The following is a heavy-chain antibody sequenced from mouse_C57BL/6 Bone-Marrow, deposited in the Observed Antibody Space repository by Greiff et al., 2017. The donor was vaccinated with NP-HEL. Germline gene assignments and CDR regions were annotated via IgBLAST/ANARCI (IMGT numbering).Heavy chain of an antibody. Sequence: EVQLVESGAELVKPGASVKMSCTASGFNIKDYYMHWVKQRTEQGLEWIGRIDPEDGDTKYAPKFQGKATITADTSSNTAYLQLSSLTSEDTAVYYGGEGGYYVAMDYWGQGTSVTVSS. V-gene: IGHV14-2*01. CDR2: IDPEDGDT. J-gene: IGHJ4*01. D-gene: IGHD2-3*01. CDR3: GEGGYYVAMDY. CDR1: GFNIKDYY.